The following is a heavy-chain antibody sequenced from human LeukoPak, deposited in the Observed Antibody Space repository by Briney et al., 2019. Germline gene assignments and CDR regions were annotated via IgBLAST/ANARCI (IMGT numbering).Heavy chain of an antibody. CDR2: ISSNSKYK. CDR3: ARDQGNGDGYDVVDFDY. D-gene: IGHD2-21*02. CDR1: GFMFSSYS. J-gene: IGHJ4*02. Sequence: PGGSLRLSCAASGFMFSSYSMNWLRQSPGKGLEWVSSISSNSKYKYYTESVKGRFTISRDNAKNSLFLQMNSLRAEGTALYYCARDQGNGDGYDVVDFDYWGQGILVTVSS. V-gene: IGHV3-21*01.